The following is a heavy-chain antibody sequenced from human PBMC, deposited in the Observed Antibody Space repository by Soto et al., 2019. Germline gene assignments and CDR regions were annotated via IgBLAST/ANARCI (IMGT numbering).Heavy chain of an antibody. V-gene: IGHV3-23*01. CDR3: AKVPLSRSYFDY. D-gene: IGHD3-10*01. Sequence: GSLRLSCAASGFTFIRYWMHWVRQAPGKGLEWVSSISGNSGNTYFADSVKGRFTISRDNSKNTLYLQLNSLRADDTAVYYCAKVPLSRSYFDYWGQGTLVTVSS. J-gene: IGHJ4*02. CDR1: GFTFIRYW. CDR2: ISGNSGNT.